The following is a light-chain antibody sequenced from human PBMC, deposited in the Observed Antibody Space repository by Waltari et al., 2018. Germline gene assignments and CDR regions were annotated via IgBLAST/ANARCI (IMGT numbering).Light chain of an antibody. J-gene: IGKJ1*01. CDR1: QSITRNN. V-gene: IGKV3-20*01. Sequence: EIVLTQSPGTLSLSPGERATLSCRASQSITRNNLAWYQQIPGQAPRLLIYDASSRATGIPDRFSGSGSGTDFTLTVSRLEPADFAVYYCQQYGSSPWTFGQGTKGEIK. CDR3: QQYGSSPWT. CDR2: DAS.